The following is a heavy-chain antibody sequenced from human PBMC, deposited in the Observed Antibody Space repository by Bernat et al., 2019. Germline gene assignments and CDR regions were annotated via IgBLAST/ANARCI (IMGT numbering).Heavy chain of an antibody. V-gene: IGHV3-30-3*01. J-gene: IGHJ6*02. Sequence: QVQLVESGGGVVQPGRSLRLSCAASGFTFSSYAMHWVRQAPGKGLEWVAVISYDGSNKYYADSGKSRFTISRDNSKNTLYLQMNSLRAEDTAVYYCARVSGYYGSGSYTYYYYGMDVWGQGTTVTVSS. D-gene: IGHD3-10*01. CDR1: GFTFSSYA. CDR2: ISYDGSNK. CDR3: ARVSGYYGSGSYTYYYYGMDV.